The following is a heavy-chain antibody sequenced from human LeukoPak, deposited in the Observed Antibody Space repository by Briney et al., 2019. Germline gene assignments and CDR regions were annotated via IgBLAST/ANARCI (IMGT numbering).Heavy chain of an antibody. CDR2: ISGSGGST. V-gene: IGHV3-23*01. Sequence: GGSLRLSCAASGFTFSSYAMSWVRQAPGKGLEWVSAISGSGGSTYYADSVKGRFTISRDNSKNTLYLQMNSLRAEDTAVYYCARGGEFSGYEIWGQGTLVTVSS. CDR3: ARGGEFSGYEI. J-gene: IGHJ4*02. D-gene: IGHD5-12*01. CDR1: GFTFSSYA.